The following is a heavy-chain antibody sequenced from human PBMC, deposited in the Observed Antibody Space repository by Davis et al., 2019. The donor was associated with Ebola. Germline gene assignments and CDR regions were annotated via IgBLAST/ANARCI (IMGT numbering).Heavy chain of an antibody. J-gene: IGHJ4*02. Sequence: GGSLRLSCAASGFTVSSNYMSWVRQAPGKGLEWVSVTYSGGSTYYADSVKGRFTIYRDNSKNTLYLQMNSLRPEDTAVYYCARDSDDYSVDYWGQGTLVTVSS. CDR3: ARDSDDYSVDY. CDR1: GFTVSSNY. V-gene: IGHV3-53*05. CDR2: TYSGGST. D-gene: IGHD4-11*01.